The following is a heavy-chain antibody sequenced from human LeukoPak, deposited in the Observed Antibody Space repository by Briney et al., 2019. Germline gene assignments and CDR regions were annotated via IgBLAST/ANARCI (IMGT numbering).Heavy chain of an antibody. J-gene: IGHJ4*02. V-gene: IGHV1-2*02. Sequence: GASVKVSCTASGYTFTGYYMHWVRQAPGQGLEWMGWINPNSGGTNYAQKFQGRVTMTRDTSISTAYMELSRLRSDDTAVYYCAGASGYLYYFDYWGQGTLVTVSS. CDR1: GYTFTGYY. D-gene: IGHD3-9*01. CDR2: INPNSGGT. CDR3: AGASGYLYYFDY.